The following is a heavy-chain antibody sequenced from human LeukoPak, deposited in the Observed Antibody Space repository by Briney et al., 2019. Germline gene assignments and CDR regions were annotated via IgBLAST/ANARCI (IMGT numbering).Heavy chain of an antibody. V-gene: IGHV3-64*01. CDR2: ISSNGGST. D-gene: IGHD5-18*01. CDR3: ARGRIQLWSNWFDP. J-gene: IGHJ5*02. CDR1: GFTFSSYA. Sequence: GGSLRLSCAASGFTFSSYAMHWVRQAPGRGLEYVSAISSNGGSTYYANSVKGRFTISRDNSKNTLYLQMGSLRAEDMAVYYCARGRIQLWSNWFDPWGQGTLVTVSS.